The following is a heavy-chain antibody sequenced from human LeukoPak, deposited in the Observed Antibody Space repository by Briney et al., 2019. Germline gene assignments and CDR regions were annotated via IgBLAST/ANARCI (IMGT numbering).Heavy chain of an antibody. CDR1: GFTFSSNA. D-gene: IGHD3-22*01. Sequence: GGSLRLSCAASGFTFSSNALSWVRQAPGKGLEWVSGISGSGGSTYYADSVKGRFTISRDNSKDTLYLQMNSLRAEDTAVYSCANGDYYYDSSGYRYYYHYMDVWGKGTTVTVSS. CDR2: ISGSGGST. V-gene: IGHV3-23*01. J-gene: IGHJ6*03. CDR3: ANGDYYYDSSGYRYYYHYMDV.